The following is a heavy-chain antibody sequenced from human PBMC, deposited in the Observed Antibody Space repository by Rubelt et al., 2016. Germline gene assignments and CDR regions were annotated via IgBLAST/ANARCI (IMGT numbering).Heavy chain of an antibody. V-gene: IGHV3-48*04. D-gene: IGHD2-8*01. CDR1: GFTFRSYA. CDR2: ISSIGTST. CDR3: ARGPSNGNDY. Sequence: VRLEESGGGVVQPGRSLRISCAASGFTFRSYAMHWVRQAPGKGLEWVSYISSIGTSTDYADSVVGLFTISREDAKNSLLLKMNSRRADDAAVYYCARGPSNGNDYWGQGTLVTVSS. J-gene: IGHJ4*02.